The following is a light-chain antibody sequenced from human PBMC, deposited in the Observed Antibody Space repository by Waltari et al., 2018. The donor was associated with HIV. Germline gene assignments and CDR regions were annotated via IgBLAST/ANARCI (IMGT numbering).Light chain of an antibody. V-gene: IGLV1-44*01. CDR1: SSNIGDNA. CDR3: ATLDDSLNGPV. CDR2: SNN. J-gene: IGLJ2*01. Sequence: QSVLTQPPSVSGTPGQMVTISCSGSSSNIGDNAVSWYQQFPGTAPKLLIYSNNQRPSGGPDRFAGSKSGTSASLAISGLQSEDEADYYWATLDDSLNGPVFGGGTKVTVL.